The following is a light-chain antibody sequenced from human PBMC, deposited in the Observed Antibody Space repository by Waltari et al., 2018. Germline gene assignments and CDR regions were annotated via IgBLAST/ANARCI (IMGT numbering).Light chain of an antibody. Sequence: EIVLTQSPGTLSLSPGERATLSCRASQSVGSYLAWYQQKPGLAPRLLIYDASTRATGIPDRFSGSGSGTDFSLTISRLESEDFAVYYCQKYVNLPATFGQGTKVEIK. CDR1: QSVGSY. CDR2: DAS. V-gene: IGKV3-20*01. J-gene: IGKJ1*01. CDR3: QKYVNLPAT.